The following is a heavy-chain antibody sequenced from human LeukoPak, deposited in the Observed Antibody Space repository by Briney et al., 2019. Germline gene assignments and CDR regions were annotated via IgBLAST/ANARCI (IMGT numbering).Heavy chain of an antibody. J-gene: IGHJ4*02. D-gene: IGHD5-12*01. Sequence: GGSLRLSCAASGFTFSSYWMHWVRQAPGKGLVWVSRINGDGSSTTYADSVKGRFTISRDNAKNTLYLQMNSLRAEDTAVYYCARHQHHRDIVATIIGYWGQGTLVTVSS. V-gene: IGHV3-74*01. CDR1: GFTFSSYW. CDR3: ARHQHHRDIVATIIGY. CDR2: INGDGSST.